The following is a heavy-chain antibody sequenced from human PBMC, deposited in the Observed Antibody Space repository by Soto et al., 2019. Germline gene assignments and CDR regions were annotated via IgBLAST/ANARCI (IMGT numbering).Heavy chain of an antibody. Sequence: SVKVSCKASGYTFTSYGISWVRQAPGQGLEWMGWISAYNGNTNYAQKLQGRVTMTTDTSTSTAYMELRSLRSDDTAVYYCARDPDIVVVVAATHGNFDYWGQGXLVTVSS. J-gene: IGHJ4*02. D-gene: IGHD2-15*01. V-gene: IGHV1-18*01. CDR3: ARDPDIVVVVAATHGNFDY. CDR1: GYTFTSYG. CDR2: ISAYNGNT.